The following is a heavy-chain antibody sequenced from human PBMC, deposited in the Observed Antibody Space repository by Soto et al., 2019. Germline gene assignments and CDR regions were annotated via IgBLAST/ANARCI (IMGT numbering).Heavy chain of an antibody. Sequence: SETLSLTCTVSGGSISSSSYYWGWIRQPPGKGLEWIGSIYYSGSTYYNPSPKSRVTISVDTSKNQFSLKLSSVTAADTAVYYCARQGTNNWNQGGAFDYWGQGTLVTVSS. CDR1: GGSISSSSYY. CDR2: IYYSGST. J-gene: IGHJ4*02. CDR3: ARQGTNNWNQGGAFDY. D-gene: IGHD1-20*01. V-gene: IGHV4-39*01.